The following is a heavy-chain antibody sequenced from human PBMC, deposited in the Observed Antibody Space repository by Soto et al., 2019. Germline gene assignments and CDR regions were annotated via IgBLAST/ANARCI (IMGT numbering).Heavy chain of an antibody. V-gene: IGHV3-74*01. Sequence: PGGSLRLSCAASGFTFSTYWMHWVRQAPGTGLEWVSRIKGDGSSTSYADSVKGRFTISRDNAKNTLYLQMNSLGAEDTAVYWCARGIRNYYGVDVWSQGTTVTVSS. CDR1: GFTFSTYW. J-gene: IGHJ6*02. CDR3: ARGIRNYYGVDV. CDR2: IKGDGSST.